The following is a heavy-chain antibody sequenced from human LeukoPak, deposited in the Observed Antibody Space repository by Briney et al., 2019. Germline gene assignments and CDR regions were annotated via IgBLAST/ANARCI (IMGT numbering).Heavy chain of an antibody. D-gene: IGHD1-26*01. V-gene: IGHV4-39*01. J-gene: IGHJ4*02. CDR1: GGSISSYY. Sequence: SETLSLTCTVSGGSISSYYWGWIRQPPGKGLEWIGSIYYSGTTYYNPSLKSRVTISVDTSTNQFSLKLSSVTAADTAVYYCARHLVGGNYYPLSYWGQGTLVTVSP. CDR3: ARHLVGGNYYPLSY. CDR2: IYYSGTT.